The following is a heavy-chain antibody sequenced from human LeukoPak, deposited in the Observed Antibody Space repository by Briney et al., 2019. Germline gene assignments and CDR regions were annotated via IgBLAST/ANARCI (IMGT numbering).Heavy chain of an antibody. D-gene: IGHD3-22*01. CDR2: ISYDGSNK. J-gene: IGHJ4*02. CDR1: GFTFSSYG. Sequence: GRSLRLSCAASGFTFSSYGMHWVRQAPGKGLEWVAVISYDGSNKYYADSVKGRFTISRDNSKNTLYLQMNSLRAEDTAVYYCARSSIFYYYDSSGYYYLGYWGQGTLVTVSS. CDR3: ARSSIFYYYDSSGYYYLGY. V-gene: IGHV3-30*03.